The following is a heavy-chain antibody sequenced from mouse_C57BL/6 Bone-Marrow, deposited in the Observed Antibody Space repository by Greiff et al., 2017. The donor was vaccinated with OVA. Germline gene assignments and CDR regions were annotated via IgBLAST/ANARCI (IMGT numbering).Heavy chain of an antibody. Sequence: QVQLQQSGPELVKPGASVKISCKASGYTFTDYYINWVKQRPGQGLEWIGWIFPGSGSTYYNEKFKGKATLTVDKSSSTAYMLLSSLTSEDSAVYFCARTGDYDVFAWFAYWGQGTLVTVSA. CDR3: ARTGDYDVFAWFAY. D-gene: IGHD2-4*01. J-gene: IGHJ3*01. CDR1: GYTFTDYY. V-gene: IGHV1-75*01. CDR2: IFPGSGST.